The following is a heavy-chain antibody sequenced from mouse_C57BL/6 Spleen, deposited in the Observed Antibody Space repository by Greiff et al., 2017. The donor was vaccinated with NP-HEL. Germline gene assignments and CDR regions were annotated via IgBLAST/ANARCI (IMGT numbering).Heavy chain of an antibody. CDR3: TTNYGSSFAY. CDR2: IDPENGDT. D-gene: IGHD1-1*01. V-gene: IGHV14-4*01. Sequence: EVHLVESGAELVRPGASVKLSCTASGFNIKDDYMHWVKQRPEQGLEWIGWIDPENGDTEYASKFQGKATITADTSSNTAYLQLSSLTSEDTAVYYCTTNYGSSFAYWGQGTLVTVSA. J-gene: IGHJ3*01. CDR1: GFNIKDDY.